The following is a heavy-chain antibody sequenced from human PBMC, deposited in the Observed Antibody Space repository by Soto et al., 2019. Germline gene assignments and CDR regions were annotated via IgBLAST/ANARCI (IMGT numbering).Heavy chain of an antibody. CDR3: ARGRDFGVAAADPALSPLFDD. Sequence: SETLSLTCAVYGGSFSGYYWSWIRQPPGKGLEWIGEINHSGSTNYNPSLKSRVTISVDTSKNQFSLKLSSVTAADTAVYYCARGRDFGVAAADPALSPLFDDWGQGTLVTGSS. V-gene: IGHV4-34*01. CDR2: INHSGST. CDR1: GGSFSGYY. J-gene: IGHJ5*02. D-gene: IGHD6-13*01.